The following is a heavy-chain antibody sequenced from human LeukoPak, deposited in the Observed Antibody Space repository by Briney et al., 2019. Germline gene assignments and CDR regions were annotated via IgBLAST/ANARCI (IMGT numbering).Heavy chain of an antibody. CDR3: AKLRSGWYLCDY. D-gene: IGHD6-19*01. CDR1: GFTFRSYA. J-gene: IGHJ4*02. CDR2: ISGSGDST. V-gene: IGHV3-23*01. Sequence: GGSLRLSCAPSGFTFRSYAMSWVRQAPGKGLEWVSAISGSGDSTYYADSVKGRFTISRDNSKNTLYLQMNSLRAEDTAVYHCAKLRSGWYLCDYWGQGTLVTVSS.